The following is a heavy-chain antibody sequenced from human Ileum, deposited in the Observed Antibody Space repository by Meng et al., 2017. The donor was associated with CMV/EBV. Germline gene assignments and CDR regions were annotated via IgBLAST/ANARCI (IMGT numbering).Heavy chain of an antibody. Sequence: GGSLRLSCAASGFTFSSYSMNWVRQAPGKGLEWVSSISSSSSYIYYADSVKGRFTISRENAKNSLYLQMNSLRAEDTAVYYCARGRGYGSGSYLVYFDYWGQGTLVTVSS. V-gene: IGHV3-21*01. CDR1: GFTFSSYS. CDR2: ISSSSSYI. CDR3: ARGRGYGSGSYLVYFDY. J-gene: IGHJ4*02. D-gene: IGHD3-10*01.